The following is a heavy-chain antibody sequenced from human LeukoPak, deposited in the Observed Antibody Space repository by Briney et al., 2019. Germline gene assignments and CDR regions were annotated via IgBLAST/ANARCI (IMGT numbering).Heavy chain of an antibody. J-gene: IGHJ4*02. CDR2: IKQEGSEK. V-gene: IGHV3-7*01. D-gene: IGHD5-18*01. CDR1: GFTFRSYW. Sequence: GGSLRLSCAASGFTFRSYWMMGVREAPDKGLEWVANIKQEGSEKYYVDVVRGRFTIYRDNAKNSLYLQLNSLRAEDTAVYYRARDKTRGLGYSYSKSGNYFDYWGQGTLVTVSS. CDR3: ARDKTRGLGYSYSKSGNYFDY.